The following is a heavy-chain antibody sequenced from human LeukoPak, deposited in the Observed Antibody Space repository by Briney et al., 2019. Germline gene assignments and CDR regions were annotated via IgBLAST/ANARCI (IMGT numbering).Heavy chain of an antibody. CDR2: IRYDGSNK. V-gene: IGHV3-30*02. CDR1: GFTFSSYG. CDR3: AKGAIMVRGVIITDEFDY. J-gene: IGHJ4*02. Sequence: GGSLRPSCAASGFTFSSYGMHWVRQAPGKGLEWVAFIRYDGSNKYYADSVKGRFTISRDNSKNTLYLQMNSLRAEDTAVYYCAKGAIMVRGVIITDEFDYWGQGTLVTVSS. D-gene: IGHD3-10*01.